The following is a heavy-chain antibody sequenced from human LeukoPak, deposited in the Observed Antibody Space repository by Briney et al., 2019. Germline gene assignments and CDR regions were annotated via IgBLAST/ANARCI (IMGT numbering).Heavy chain of an antibody. D-gene: IGHD3-10*01. J-gene: IGHJ4*02. Sequence: GGSLRLSCAASGFTFSSYAMTWVRQAPGKGLEWVSTSESDGSKYYADSVKGRFTISRDNSKNTLYLQMNGLRAEDTAVYYRAKSLSGERNWGQGTLVTVSS. V-gene: IGHV3-23*01. CDR2: SESDGSK. CDR1: GFTFSSYA. CDR3: AKSLSGERN.